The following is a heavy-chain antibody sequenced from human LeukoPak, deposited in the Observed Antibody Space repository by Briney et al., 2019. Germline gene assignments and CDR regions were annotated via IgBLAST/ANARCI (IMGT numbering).Heavy chain of an antibody. CDR3: ARDGARYYDFWSGYYNWFDP. CDR2: IYYSGST. D-gene: IGHD3-3*01. J-gene: IGHJ5*02. Sequence: PSETLSLTCTVSGGSISSSSYYWGWIRQPPGKGLEWIGSIYYSGSTYYNPSLKSRVTISVDTSKNQFSLKLSSVTAADTAVYYCARDGARYYDFWSGYYNWFDPWGQGTLVTVSS. CDR1: GGSISSSSYY. V-gene: IGHV4-39*07.